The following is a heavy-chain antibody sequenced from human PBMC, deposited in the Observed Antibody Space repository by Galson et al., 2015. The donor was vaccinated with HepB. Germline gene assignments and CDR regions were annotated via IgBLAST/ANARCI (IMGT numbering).Heavy chain of an antibody. J-gene: IGHJ6*02. CDR1: GDTSITYA. D-gene: IGHD3-22*01. Sequence: SVKVSCKASGDTSITYALSWVRQAPGQGLEWMGGIIPIFGITNYAQNFQGRVTVTADEPTSTAYMELSSLRSEDTAIYYCVYYNSTRRHYYFGLDVWGQGTTVTVSS. CDR3: VYYNSTRRHYYFGLDV. CDR2: IIPIFGIT. V-gene: IGHV1-69*13.